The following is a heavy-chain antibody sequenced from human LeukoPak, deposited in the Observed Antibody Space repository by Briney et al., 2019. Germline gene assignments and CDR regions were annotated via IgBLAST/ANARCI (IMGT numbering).Heavy chain of an antibody. CDR3: ARDSYSYGYGAFDY. Sequence: PSETLSLTCTVSGGSISSYYWSWIRQPAGKGLEWIGRIYTSGSTNYNPSLKSRVTMSVDTSKNQFSLKLSSVTAADTAVYYCARDSYSYGYGAFDYWGHGTLVTVSS. CDR2: IYTSGST. D-gene: IGHD5-18*01. CDR1: GGSISSYY. J-gene: IGHJ4*01. V-gene: IGHV4-4*07.